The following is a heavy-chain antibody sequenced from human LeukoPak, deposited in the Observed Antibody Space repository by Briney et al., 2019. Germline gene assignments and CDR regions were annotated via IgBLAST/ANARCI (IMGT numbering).Heavy chain of an antibody. D-gene: IGHD3-9*01. CDR3: ASSGLRYFDWFGRDV. CDR2: IYYSGST. J-gene: IGHJ6*02. V-gene: IGHV4-59*12. Sequence: SETLSLTCTVSGGSISSYYWSWIRQPPGMGLEWIGYIYYSGSTYYNPSLKSRVTISVDTSKNQFSLKLSSVTAADTAVYYCASSGLRYFDWFGRDVWGQGTTVTVSS. CDR1: GGSISSYY.